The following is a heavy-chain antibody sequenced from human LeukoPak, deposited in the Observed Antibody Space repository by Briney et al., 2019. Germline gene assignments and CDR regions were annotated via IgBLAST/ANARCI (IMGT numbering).Heavy chain of an antibody. CDR3: AKERSFGPRDFDY. CDR2: ISYDGSVI. V-gene: IGHV3-30*18. D-gene: IGHD3-10*01. Sequence: GRSLRLSCAASGFTLSSFGVHWVRQAPGRGLEWMTVISYDGSVIYNADSVKGRFTISRDNSKNTLYLQMDSLRADDTAVYYCAKERSFGPRDFDYWGQGTLVTVSS. J-gene: IGHJ4*02. CDR1: GFTLSSFG.